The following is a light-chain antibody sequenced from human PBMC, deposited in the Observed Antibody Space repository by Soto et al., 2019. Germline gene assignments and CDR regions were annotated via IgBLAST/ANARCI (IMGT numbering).Light chain of an antibody. Sequence: EFVLTQSPGTLSLSPGERATLSCRASQSIGSASIAWCQQKPGQAPRLLISGASKRATGIPDRFSGSGSGTDFTLTISRLEPEDFAVYYCQQDDSSTQWGYTFGQGTKLEIK. CDR2: GAS. CDR1: QSIGSAS. CDR3: QQDDSSTQWGYT. V-gene: IGKV3-20*01. J-gene: IGKJ2*01.